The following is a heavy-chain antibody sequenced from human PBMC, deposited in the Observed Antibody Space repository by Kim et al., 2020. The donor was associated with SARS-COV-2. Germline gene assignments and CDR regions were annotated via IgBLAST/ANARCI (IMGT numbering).Heavy chain of an antibody. CDR2: LTGNSAHT. CDR1: GFTYSISA. D-gene: IGHD1-1*01. J-gene: IGHJ4*02. Sequence: GGSLRLSCAASGFTYSISAMAWVRQTPGKGLEWVSSLTGNSAHTYSADSVTGRFTISRDNSKSTLYLQLNSMGVEDTAIYYYEKDRISGTPLVDAVDYWGRGTRVTVSS. CDR3: EKDRISGTPLVDAVDY. V-gene: IGHV3-23*01.